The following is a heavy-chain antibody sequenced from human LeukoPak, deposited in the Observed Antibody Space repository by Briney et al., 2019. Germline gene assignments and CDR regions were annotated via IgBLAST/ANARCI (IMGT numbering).Heavy chain of an antibody. CDR3: AKCGGLCLGEYIDS. CDR1: GFIVSSNY. D-gene: IGHD3-16*01. J-gene: IGHJ5*01. CDR2: FYGGGRT. V-gene: IGHV3-66*01. Sequence: GGSLRLSCAAPGFIVSSNYMTWVRQVPGRGLEWVSVFYGGGRTHYADSVNGRFTISRDNSKNTLFLQMNSLRVEDTAVYYCAKCGGLCLGEYIDSWGQGTLVTVSS.